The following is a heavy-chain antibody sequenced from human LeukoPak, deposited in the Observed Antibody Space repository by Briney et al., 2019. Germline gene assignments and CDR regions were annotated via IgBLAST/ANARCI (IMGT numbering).Heavy chain of an antibody. V-gene: IGHV4-59*01. CDR1: NGSISDYY. D-gene: IGHD5-12*01. Sequence: ASETLSLTCTVSNGSISDYYWSWIRQPPGKGLEWIGYTYYSGSTNYNPSLKSRVTISVDTSKNQFSLKLSSVTAADTAVYYCARVGNVATAGGHYFDYWGQGTLVTVSS. J-gene: IGHJ4*02. CDR2: TYYSGST. CDR3: ARVGNVATAGGHYFDY.